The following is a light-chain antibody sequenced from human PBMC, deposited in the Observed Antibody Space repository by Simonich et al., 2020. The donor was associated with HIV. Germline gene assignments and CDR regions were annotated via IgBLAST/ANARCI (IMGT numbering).Light chain of an antibody. J-gene: IGKJ3*01. CDR1: QSLLSSNGYNS. CDR3: MQALQTPFT. Sequence: DIVMTQSPLSLPVTPGEPASISCSASQSLLSSNGYNSLDWYLQKPGQSPQLLIYLGSNRASGVPDRFSGSGSGTDFTLQISRVEAEDVGVYYCMQALQTPFTFGPGTKVDIK. V-gene: IGKV2-28*01. CDR2: LGS.